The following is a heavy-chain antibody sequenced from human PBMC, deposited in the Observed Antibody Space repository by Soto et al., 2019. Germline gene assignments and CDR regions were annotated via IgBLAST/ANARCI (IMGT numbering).Heavy chain of an antibody. CDR1: GYTFTSYD. CDR2: INPNSGGT. Sequence: GASVKVSCKASGYTFTSYDINCVRQATGQGLEWMGWINPNSGGTNYAQKFQGWVTMTRDTSISTAYMELSRLRSDDTAVYYCARGGSLGYCISTSCYGFGYYGMDVWGQGTTVTVSS. J-gene: IGHJ6*02. D-gene: IGHD2-2*01. CDR3: ARGGSLGYCISTSCYGFGYYGMDV. V-gene: IGHV1-2*04.